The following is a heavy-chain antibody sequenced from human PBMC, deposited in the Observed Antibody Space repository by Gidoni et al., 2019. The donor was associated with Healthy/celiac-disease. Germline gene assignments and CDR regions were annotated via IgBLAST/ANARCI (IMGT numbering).Heavy chain of an antibody. D-gene: IGHD5-18*01. V-gene: IGHV3-48*01. CDR3: ARSDLGYSYGYGAGAFDI. CDR2: ISSSSSTR. CDR1: GFTFSSYS. J-gene: IGHJ3*02. Sequence: EVQLVESGGGLVQPGGSLRLSCAASGFTFSSYSLNWVRQAPGKGLEWVSYISSSSSTRYYADSVKGRFTISRDNAKNSLYLQMNSLRAEDTAVYYCARSDLGYSYGYGAGAFDIWGQGTMVTVSS.